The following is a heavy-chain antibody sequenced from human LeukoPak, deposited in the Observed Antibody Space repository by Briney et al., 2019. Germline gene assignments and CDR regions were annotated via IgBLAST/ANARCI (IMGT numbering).Heavy chain of an antibody. CDR1: GYSFTSYW. CDR2: IYPGDSDT. V-gene: IGHV5-51*01. D-gene: IGHD6-19*01. J-gene: IGHJ6*02. Sequence: GESLKISCKGSGYSFTSYWIGWVRQMPGKGLEWMGIIYPGDSDTRYSPSFQGQVTISADKSISTAYLQWSSLKASDTAMYYCARHLSGWVSSYYYYGMDVWGQGTTVTVSS. CDR3: ARHLSGWVSSYYYYGMDV.